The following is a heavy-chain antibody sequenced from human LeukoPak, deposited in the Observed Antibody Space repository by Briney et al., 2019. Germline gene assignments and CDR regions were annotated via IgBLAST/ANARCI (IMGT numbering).Heavy chain of an antibody. V-gene: IGHV3-9*01. CDR1: GFTFDDYA. CDR2: ISWNSGSI. J-gene: IGHJ4*02. D-gene: IGHD2/OR15-2a*01. CDR3: AKGGTSIFLYYYFDY. Sequence: GGSLRLSCAASGFTFDDYAIHWVRQAPGKGLEWVSGISWNSGSIGYADSVKGRFTISRGNAKNSLYLQMNSLRAEDTALYYCAKGGTSIFLYYYFDYWGQGTLVTVSS.